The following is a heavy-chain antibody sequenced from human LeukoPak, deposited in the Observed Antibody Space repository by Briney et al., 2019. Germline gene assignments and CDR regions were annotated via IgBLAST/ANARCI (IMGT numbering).Heavy chain of an antibody. CDR2: IYTSGST. J-gene: IGHJ6*03. CDR3: ARGGPDYYYYYMDV. Sequence: SQTLSLTCTVSGGSISSGSYYWSWIRQPAGKGLEWIGRIYTSGSTNYNPPLKSRVTISVDTSKNQFSLKLSSVAAADTAVYYCARGGPDYYYYYMDVWGKGTTVTVSS. V-gene: IGHV4-61*02. CDR1: GGSISSGSYY.